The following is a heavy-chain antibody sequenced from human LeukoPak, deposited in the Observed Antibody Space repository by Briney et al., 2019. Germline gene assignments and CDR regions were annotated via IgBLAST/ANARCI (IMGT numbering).Heavy chain of an antibody. CDR3: VGVPAAGTGPAS. CDR2: MHNSGTP. CDR1: GGSVSSGGHY. V-gene: IGHV4-61*08. Sequence: PSETLSLTCTVSGGSVSSGGHYWSWIRQPPGKGLEWLGYMHNSGTPNYNPSLKSRVTMSADTSKNQFSLNLSSVTAADTAVYYCVGVPAAGTGPASWGQGILVSVSS. D-gene: IGHD6-13*01. J-gene: IGHJ5*02.